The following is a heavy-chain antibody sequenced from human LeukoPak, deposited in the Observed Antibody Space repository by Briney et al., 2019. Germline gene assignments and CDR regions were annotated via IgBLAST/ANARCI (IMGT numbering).Heavy chain of an antibody. V-gene: IGHV3-53*01. J-gene: IGHJ5*02. CDR2: IYSGSST. D-gene: IGHD4-17*01. CDR3: ARGYYGDYAGNTWFDP. CDR1: GFTVSSNY. Sequence: QPGGSERLSCAASGFTVSSNYMSWVRQAPGKGLEGVSVIYSGSSTYYADSVKGRFTISRDNSKNTLYLQMNSLRAEDTAVYYCARGYYGDYAGNTWFDPWGQGTLVTVSS.